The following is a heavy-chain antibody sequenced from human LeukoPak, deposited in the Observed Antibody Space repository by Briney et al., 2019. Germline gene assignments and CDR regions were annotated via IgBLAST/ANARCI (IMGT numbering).Heavy chain of an antibody. CDR3: ARDGTYYDYVWGSSEEYYFDY. CDR2: IRYDGSNK. D-gene: IGHD3-16*01. J-gene: IGHJ4*02. CDR1: GFTFSSYG. V-gene: IGHV3-30*02. Sequence: GGSLRLSCAASGFTFSSYGMHWVRQAPGKGLEWVAFIRYDGSNKYYADSVKGRFTISRDNSKNTLYLQMNSLRAEDTAVYYCARDGTYYDYVWGSSEEYYFDYWGQGTLVTVSS.